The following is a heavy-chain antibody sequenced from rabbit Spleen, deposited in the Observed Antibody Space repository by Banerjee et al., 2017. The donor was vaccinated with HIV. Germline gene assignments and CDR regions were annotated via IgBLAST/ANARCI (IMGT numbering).Heavy chain of an antibody. Sequence: LEESGGGLVQPEGSLALTCEASGFSFSDRDVMCWVRQAPGKGLEWIGCIGTSSGFTYYASWAKGRFTISKTSSTTVTLQMTSLTDADTATYFCARRDSGYDMWGPGTLVTVS. CDR2: IGTSSGFT. D-gene: IGHD1-1*01. V-gene: IGHV1S45*01. J-gene: IGHJ4*01. CDR1: GFSFSDRDV. CDR3: ARRDSGYDM.